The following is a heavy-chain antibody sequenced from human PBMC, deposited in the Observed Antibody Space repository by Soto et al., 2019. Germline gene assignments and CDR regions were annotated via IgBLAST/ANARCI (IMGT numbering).Heavy chain of an antibody. D-gene: IGHD5-12*01. CDR1: GSTITNYY. Sequence: ALVNRSCKASGSTITNYYLHRIRQASAQGLEWLGFIFPGGGGPGYTHRFQARLTVTTDTSTSTVYMDLSILRSEDTAMDYCEREYRPGLFEY. J-gene: IGHJ1*01. CDR3: EREYRPGLFEY. V-gene: IGHV1-46*01. CDR2: IFPGGGGP.